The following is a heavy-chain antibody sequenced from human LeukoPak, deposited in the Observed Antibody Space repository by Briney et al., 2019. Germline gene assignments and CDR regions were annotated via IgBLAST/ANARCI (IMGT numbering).Heavy chain of an antibody. CDR2: INHSGST. CDR1: GGSFSGYY. CDR3: ARGKRGYSSSWYDY. D-gene: IGHD6-13*01. J-gene: IGHJ4*02. V-gene: IGHV4-34*01. Sequence: PSETLSLTRAVYGGSFSGYYWSWIRQPPGKGLGWIGEINHSGSTNYNPSLKSRVTISVDTSKNQFSLKLSSVTAADTAVYYCARGKRGYSSSWYDYWGQGTLVTVSS.